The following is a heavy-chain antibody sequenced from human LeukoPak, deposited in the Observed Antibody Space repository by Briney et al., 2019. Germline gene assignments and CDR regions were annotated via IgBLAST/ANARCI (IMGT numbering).Heavy chain of an antibody. J-gene: IGHJ4*02. CDR1: GYTFTSYY. V-gene: IGHV1-46*01. Sequence: GASVKVSCKASGYTFTSYYMHWVRQAPGQGLEWMGIINPSGGSTSYAQKFQGGVTMTRDTSTSTVYMELSSLRSEDTAVYYCARANPVGGIQDYWGQGTLVTVSS. CDR2: INPSGGST. D-gene: IGHD6-13*01. CDR3: ARANPVGGIQDY.